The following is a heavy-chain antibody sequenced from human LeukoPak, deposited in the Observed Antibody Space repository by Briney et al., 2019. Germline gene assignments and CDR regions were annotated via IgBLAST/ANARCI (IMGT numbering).Heavy chain of an antibody. CDR2: VSGRGDAT. CDR1: GFTFRYYA. Sequence: GGSLRLSCAASGFTFRYYAMTWVRQAPGKGLEWVSAVSGRGDATYYADSVQGRFTISRDNSRNMVYPLIHSLRAEDTAIYYCAKAPPDNYHYYYGMEVWGQGTTVTVSS. J-gene: IGHJ6*02. V-gene: IGHV3-23*01. CDR3: AKAPPDNYHYYYGMEV. D-gene: IGHD3-10*01.